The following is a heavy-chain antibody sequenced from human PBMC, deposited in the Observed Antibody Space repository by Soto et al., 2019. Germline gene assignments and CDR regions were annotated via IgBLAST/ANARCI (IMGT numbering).Heavy chain of an antibody. Sequence: SVKVSCKASGGTFSSYAISWVRQAPGQGLEWMGGIIPIFGTANYAQKFQGRVTITADKSTSTAYMELSSLRSEDTAVYYCARRANPEISGSYNNWFDPWGQGTLVTVSS. CDR3: ARRANPEISGSYNNWFDP. V-gene: IGHV1-69*06. J-gene: IGHJ5*02. CDR2: IIPIFGTA. CDR1: GGTFSSYA. D-gene: IGHD1-26*01.